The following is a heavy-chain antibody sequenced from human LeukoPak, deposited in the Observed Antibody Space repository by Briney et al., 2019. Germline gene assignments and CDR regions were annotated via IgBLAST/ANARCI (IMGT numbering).Heavy chain of an antibody. D-gene: IGHD4-23*01. J-gene: IGHJ3*02. Sequence: GGSLRLSCAASGFTFSSYAMSWVRQAPGKGLEWVSAISGSGGSTYYADSVKGQFTISRDNSKNTLYLQMNSLRAEDTAVYYCAKDPPQPTVVTPEGAFDIWGQGTMVTVSS. CDR3: AKDPPQPTVVTPEGAFDI. V-gene: IGHV3-23*01. CDR1: GFTFSSYA. CDR2: ISGSGGST.